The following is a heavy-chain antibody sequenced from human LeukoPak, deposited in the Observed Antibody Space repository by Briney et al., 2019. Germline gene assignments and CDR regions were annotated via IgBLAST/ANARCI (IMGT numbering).Heavy chain of an antibody. CDR3: AKVYSTYFPNWFDP. CDR2: VIPIFGTA. D-gene: IGHD4-11*01. J-gene: IGHJ5*02. CDR1: GGTFSSYA. Sequence: SVKVSCKASGGTFSSYAISWVRQAPGQGLEWMGGVIPIFGTANYAQKFQGRVTITTDESTSTAYMELSSLRSEDTAVYYCAKVYSTYFPNWFDPWGQGTLVTVSS. V-gene: IGHV1-69*05.